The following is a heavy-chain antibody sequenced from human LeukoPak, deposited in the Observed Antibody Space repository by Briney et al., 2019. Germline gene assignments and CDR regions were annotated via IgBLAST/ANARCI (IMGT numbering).Heavy chain of an antibody. CDR2: IYYSGST. Sequence: SETLSLTCTVSGGSISSYYWSWIRQPPGKGLEWIGYIYYSGSTNYNPSLKSRVTISVDTSKNQFSLKLSSVTAADTAVYYCARAELMVRPGFDPWGQGTLVTVSS. CDR3: ARAELMVRPGFDP. CDR1: GGSISSYY. V-gene: IGHV4-59*01. D-gene: IGHD3-10*01. J-gene: IGHJ5*02.